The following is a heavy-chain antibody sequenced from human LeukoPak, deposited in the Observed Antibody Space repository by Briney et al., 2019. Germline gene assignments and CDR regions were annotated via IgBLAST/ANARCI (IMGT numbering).Heavy chain of an antibody. V-gene: IGHV3-48*03. Sequence: GGSLRLSCAASGFTFSSYEMNWVRQAPGKGLEWVSYISSSGSTIYYADSVKGRFTISRDNAKNSLYLQMNSLRAEDTAVYYCAREGYWSTNWYKFGSLLRYFDLWGRGTLVTVSS. D-gene: IGHD6-13*01. CDR1: GFTFSSYE. CDR3: AREGYWSTNWYKFGSLLRYFDL. CDR2: ISSSGSTI. J-gene: IGHJ2*01.